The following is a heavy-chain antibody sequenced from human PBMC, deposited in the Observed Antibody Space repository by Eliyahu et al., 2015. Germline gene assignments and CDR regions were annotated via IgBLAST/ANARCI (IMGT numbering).Heavy chain of an antibody. D-gene: IGHD5-24*01. CDR3: ARPSTRDGYNLQH. Sequence: EVQLVQSGAEVKKPGESLKISCKGSGYSFTSYWIXWVRQXPGKGLEWMGIIXPGDSDTRYSPSFQGQVTISADKSISTAYLQWSSLKASDTAMYYCARPSTRDGYNLQHWGQGTLVTVSS. J-gene: IGHJ1*01. CDR1: GYSFTSYW. V-gene: IGHV5-51*01. CDR2: IXPGDSDT.